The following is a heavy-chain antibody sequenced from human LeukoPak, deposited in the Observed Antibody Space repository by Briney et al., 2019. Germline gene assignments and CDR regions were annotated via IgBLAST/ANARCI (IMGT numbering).Heavy chain of an antibody. D-gene: IGHD3-9*01. CDR3: ARDLLRYFDWPLARNWFDP. CDR1: GGTFSSYA. J-gene: IGHJ5*02. Sequence: ASVKVSCKASGGTFSSYAISWVRQAPGQGLEWMGGIIPIFGTANYAQKFQGRVTITADKSTSTAYMELSSLRSEDTAVYYCARDLLRYFDWPLARNWFDPWGQGTLVTVSS. CDR2: IIPIFGTA. V-gene: IGHV1-69*06.